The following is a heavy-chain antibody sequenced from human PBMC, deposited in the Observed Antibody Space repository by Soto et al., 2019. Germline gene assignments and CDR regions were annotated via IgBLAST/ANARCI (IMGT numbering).Heavy chain of an antibody. CDR2: IYYSGST. J-gene: IGHJ4*02. CDR1: GGSISSGGYY. D-gene: IGHD3-22*01. Sequence: QVQLQESGPGLVKPSQTLSLTCTVSGGSISSGGYYWSWIRQYPGKGLEWIGYIYYSGSTYYNPSLNSRVSISVDTSKNQFSLKLSSVTAADTAVYYCARGPPNYYDSSGVFDYWGQGTLVTVSS. CDR3: ARGPPNYYDSSGVFDY. V-gene: IGHV4-31*03.